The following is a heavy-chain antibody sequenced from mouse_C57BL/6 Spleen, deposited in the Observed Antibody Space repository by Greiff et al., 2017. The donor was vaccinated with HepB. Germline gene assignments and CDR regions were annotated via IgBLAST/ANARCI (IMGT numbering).Heavy chain of an antibody. CDR3: ARGEYQRYFDV. CDR2: IYPRSGNT. J-gene: IGHJ1*03. Sequence: VNLVESGAELARPGASVKLSCKASGYTFTSYGISWVKQRTGQGLEWIGEIYPRSGNTYYNEKFKGKATLTADKSSSTAYMELRSLTSEDSAVYFCARGEYQRYFDVWGTGTTVTVSS. V-gene: IGHV1-81*01. D-gene: IGHD2-10*02. CDR1: GYTFTSYG.